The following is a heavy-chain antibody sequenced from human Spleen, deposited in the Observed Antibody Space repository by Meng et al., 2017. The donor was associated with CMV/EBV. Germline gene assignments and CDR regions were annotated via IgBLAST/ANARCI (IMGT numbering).Heavy chain of an antibody. CDR1: GGPFSGYY. CDR2: INHGGYS. Sequence: GSLRLSCAVYGGPFSGYYWTWIRQLPGKGLEWIGEINHGGYSIYNPSLKGRVTISLDTSKNRFSLKLASVTAADTAVYYCARGTVYSSGCPDYWGQGTLVTVSS. D-gene: IGHD6-19*01. J-gene: IGHJ4*02. CDR3: ARGTVYSSGCPDY. V-gene: IGHV4-34*01.